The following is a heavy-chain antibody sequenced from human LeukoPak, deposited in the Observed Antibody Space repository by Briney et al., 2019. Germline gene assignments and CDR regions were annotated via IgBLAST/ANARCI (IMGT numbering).Heavy chain of an antibody. Sequence: ETLSLTCAVYGGSFSGYYWSWIRQPPGKGLEWVSVIYSGGSTYYADSVKGRFTISRDNSKNTLYLQMNSLRAEDTAVYYCARVQYYYGSGSAFDYWGQGTLVTVSS. CDR1: GGSFSGYY. V-gene: IGHV3-66*01. CDR2: IYSGGST. J-gene: IGHJ4*02. CDR3: ARVQYYYGSGSAFDY. D-gene: IGHD3-10*01.